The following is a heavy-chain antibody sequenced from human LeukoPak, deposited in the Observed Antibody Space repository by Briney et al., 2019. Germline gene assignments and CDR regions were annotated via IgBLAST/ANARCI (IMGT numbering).Heavy chain of an antibody. J-gene: IGHJ3*02. CDR3: ARAGYRSDWGAFDI. Sequence: PGGSLRLSCAASGFTFSSYSMNWVRQAPGKGLEWVSSISSSSSNIYYADSVKGRFTISRDNAKNSLYLQMNSLRAEDTAVYYCARAGYRSDWGAFDIWGQGTMVTVSS. CDR1: GFTFSSYS. D-gene: IGHD6-19*01. CDR2: ISSSSSNI. V-gene: IGHV3-21*01.